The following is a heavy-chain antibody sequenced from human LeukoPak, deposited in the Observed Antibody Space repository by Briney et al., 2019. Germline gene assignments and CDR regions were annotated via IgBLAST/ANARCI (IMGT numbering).Heavy chain of an antibody. Sequence: GGPLRHSCGGSGFTFSDQRINRVPPAPGKGLEWVSSINPTSNSIYYAAAVRGRFTISRDNAKSSMYLQMNGLTVEDTAVYYCVRLRRNSDRSYYYYYYDHWGQGILVTVSS. CDR3: VRLRRNSDRSYYYYYYDH. J-gene: IGHJ4*02. CDR1: GFTFSDQR. CDR2: INPTSNSI. V-gene: IGHV3-21*01. D-gene: IGHD3-22*01.